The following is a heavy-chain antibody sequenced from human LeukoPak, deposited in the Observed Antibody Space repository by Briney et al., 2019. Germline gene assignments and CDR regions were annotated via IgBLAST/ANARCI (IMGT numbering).Heavy chain of an antibody. CDR3: ARDYWVNSGKRLDF. D-gene: IGHD5-12*01. V-gene: IGHV4-34*01. J-gene: IGHJ4*02. CDR1: GGSFSGYY. CDR2: INHSGST. Sequence: SETLSLTCAVYGGSFSGYYWSWIRQPPGKGLEWIGEINHSGSTNYNPSLKSRVTISVDTSKNQFSLKLSFVTAADTAVYYCARDYWVNSGKRLDFWGQGTLVTVSS.